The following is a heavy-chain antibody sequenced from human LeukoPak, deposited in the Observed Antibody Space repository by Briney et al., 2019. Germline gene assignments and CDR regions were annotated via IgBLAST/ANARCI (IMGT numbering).Heavy chain of an antibody. V-gene: IGHV3-53*01. CDR2: IYSGGTA. CDR3: AGTIVYDSYGYDH. Sequence: PGGSLRLSCAASGFSFSTNYMSWFRRAPGKGLEWVSLIYSGGTAYYADSVKGRFTISRDNSRNTLYLQMNSVRAEDTAMYYCAGTIVYDSYGYDHWGQGTLVTVSS. D-gene: IGHD5-18*01. J-gene: IGHJ4*02. CDR1: GFSFSTNY.